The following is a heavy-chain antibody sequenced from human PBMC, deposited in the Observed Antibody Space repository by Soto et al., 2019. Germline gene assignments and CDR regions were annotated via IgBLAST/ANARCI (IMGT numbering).Heavy chain of an antibody. J-gene: IGHJ4*02. D-gene: IGHD1-1*01. CDR3: VHRRVQIFDF. V-gene: IGHV2-5*02. CDR2: VYWDDDK. Sequence: QITLKESGPPLVKPTQTLTLTCTFSGFSLTTNGEGVGWIRQPPGKALEWLALVYWDDDKRFSPSLKNRLTITKDTSKNQVVLTRTDIDPVDTATYYCVHRRVQIFDFWGQGAPVTVSS. CDR1: GFSLTTNGEG.